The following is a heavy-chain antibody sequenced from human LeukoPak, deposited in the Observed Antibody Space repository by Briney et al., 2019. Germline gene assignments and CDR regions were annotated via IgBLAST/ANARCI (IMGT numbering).Heavy chain of an antibody. D-gene: IGHD1-26*01. CDR3: ARVGSAYSWSPRY. V-gene: IGHV1-2*02. Sequence: ASVKVSCKASGYTFTGYYMHWVRQAPGQGLEWMGWINPNSGGTNYAQKFQGRVTMTRDTSISTAYMELSRLRSDDTAVYYCARVGSAYSWSPRYRGQGTLVTVSS. J-gene: IGHJ4*02. CDR1: GYTFTGYY. CDR2: INPNSGGT.